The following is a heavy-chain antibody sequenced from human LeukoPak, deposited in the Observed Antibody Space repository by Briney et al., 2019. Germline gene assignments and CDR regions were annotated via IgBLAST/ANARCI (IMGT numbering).Heavy chain of an antibody. CDR3: ARAVPSLDAFDI. J-gene: IGHJ3*02. V-gene: IGHV4-59*01. CDR2: IYYSGST. CDR1: GGSLSSYY. Sequence: SETLSLTCTVSGGSLSSYYWSWIPQPPGKGLEWIGYIYYSGSTNYNPSLKSRVTISVATSKNQFSLKLSSVTAADTAVYYCARAVPSLDAFDIWGQGTMVTVSS. D-gene: IGHD3-16*01.